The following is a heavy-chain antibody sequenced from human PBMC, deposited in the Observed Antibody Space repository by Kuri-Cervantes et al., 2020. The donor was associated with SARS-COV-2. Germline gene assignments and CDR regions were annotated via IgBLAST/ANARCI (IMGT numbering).Heavy chain of an antibody. D-gene: IGHD2-8*01. CDR3: ARVPRFCTNGVCYAFDI. J-gene: IGHJ3*02. V-gene: IGHV4-61*01. CDR2: IYYSGRT. CDR1: GRSASSGSYY. Sequence: SEILSFTCNVSGRSASSGSYYWSWIRQPPGKGLEWIGYIYYSGRTNYNPSLKSRVTISVDTSKNQFSLKLSSVTAADTAVYYCARVPRFCTNGVCYAFDIWGQGTMVTVSS.